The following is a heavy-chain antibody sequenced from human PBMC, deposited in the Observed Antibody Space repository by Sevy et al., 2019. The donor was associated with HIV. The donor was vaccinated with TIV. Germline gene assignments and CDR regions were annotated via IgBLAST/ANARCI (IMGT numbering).Heavy chain of an antibody. V-gene: IGHV3-33*01. CDR1: GFTFSSYG. CDR3: VRGQDYFGSDSSNLDS. D-gene: IGHD3-10*01. CDR2: IWYDGNHN. Sequence: GGSLRLSCAASGFTFSSYGMHWVRQAPGKGLEWVALIWYDGNHNYYADSVKGRFPMSRDNAKHMLYLEVSSLRAEVTAVYYCVRGQDYFGSDSSNLDSWGQGTLVTVSS. J-gene: IGHJ4*02.